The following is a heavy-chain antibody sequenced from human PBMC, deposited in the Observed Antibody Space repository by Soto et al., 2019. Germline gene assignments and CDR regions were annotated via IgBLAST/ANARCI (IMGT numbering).Heavy chain of an antibody. CDR1: GFSLSTSGMC. D-gene: IGHD3-9*01. CDR2: IDWDDDK. CDR3: ANTYYDILTGYYLFDY. J-gene: IGHJ4*02. V-gene: IGHV2-70*01. Sequence: SGPTLVNPTQTLTLTCTFSGFSLSTSGMCVSWIRQPPGKALEWLALIDWDDDKYYSTSLKTRLTISKDTSKNQVVLTMTNMDPVDTATYYCANTYYDILTGYYLFDYWGQGTLVTVSS.